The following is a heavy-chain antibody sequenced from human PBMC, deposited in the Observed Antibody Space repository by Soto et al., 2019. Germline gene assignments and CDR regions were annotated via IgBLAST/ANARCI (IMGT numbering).Heavy chain of an antibody. V-gene: IGHV3-49*03. J-gene: IGHJ3*02. Sequence: GGSLRLSCTASGFTFGDYAMSWFRQAPGKGLEWVGFIRSKAYGGTTEYAASVKGRFTISRDDSKSIAYLQMNSLKTEDTAVYYCTRAVDTITMIVVVITTHAFDIWGQGKMVTVSS. CDR3: TRAVDTITMIVVVITTHAFDI. D-gene: IGHD3-22*01. CDR1: GFTFGDYA. CDR2: IRSKAYGGTT.